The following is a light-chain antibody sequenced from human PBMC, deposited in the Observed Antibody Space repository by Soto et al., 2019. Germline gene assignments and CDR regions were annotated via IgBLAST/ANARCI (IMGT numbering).Light chain of an antibody. CDR3: QQYGRSPPFT. V-gene: IGKV3-20*01. Sequence: EIVLTQSPGTLSLSPGERATLSCGASHSVSSTYIAWYQQNPGQAPRLLIYGASSRATGIPDRFSGSGSGTDFTLTISRLEPEDFAVYFCQQYGRSPPFTFGQGTKVEIK. CDR2: GAS. J-gene: IGKJ2*01. CDR1: HSVSSTY.